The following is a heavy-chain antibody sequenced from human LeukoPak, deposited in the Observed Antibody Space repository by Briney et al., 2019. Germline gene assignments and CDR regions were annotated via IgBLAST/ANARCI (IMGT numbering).Heavy chain of an antibody. V-gene: IGHV4-59*01. J-gene: IGHJ6*03. Sequence: SETLSLTCTVSGGSISSYYWSWTRQPPGKGLEWIGYIYYSGSTNYNPSLKSRVTISVDTSKNQFSLKLSSVTAADTAVYYCARCIAAAGTVDYYYMDVWGKGTTVTVSS. CDR1: GGSISSYY. CDR3: ARCIAAAGTVDYYYMDV. D-gene: IGHD6-13*01. CDR2: IYYSGST.